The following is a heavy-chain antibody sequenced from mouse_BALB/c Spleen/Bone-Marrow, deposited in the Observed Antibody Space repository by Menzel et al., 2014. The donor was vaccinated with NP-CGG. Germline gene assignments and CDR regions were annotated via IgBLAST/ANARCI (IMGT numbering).Heavy chain of an antibody. D-gene: IGHD2-4*01. V-gene: IGHV1S81*02. CDR1: GYTFTSYY. J-gene: IGHJ2*01. Sequence: VKLVESGAELVKPGASVKLSCKASGYTFTSYYMYWVKQRPGQGLEWIGEINPSNGGTNFNEKFKSKATLTVDKSSGTAYMQLSSLTSEDSAVYYCTRSTMITYFDYWGQGTTLTVSS. CDR2: INPSNGGT. CDR3: TRSTMITYFDY.